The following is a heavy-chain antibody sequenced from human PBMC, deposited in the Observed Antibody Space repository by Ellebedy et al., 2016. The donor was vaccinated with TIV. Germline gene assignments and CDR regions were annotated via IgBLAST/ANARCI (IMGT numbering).Heavy chain of an antibody. J-gene: IGHJ5*01. V-gene: IGHV3-23*01. CDR2: ISGSGSRT. Sequence: GESLKISXAASGFTFNTYTMGWVRQAPGKGLEWVSDISGSGSRTYYGDSVKGRFTISRDNSKNTLYLQMDSLRVEDTAVYYCAKAKSASSYDSWGQGTLVTVSS. CDR3: AKAKSASSYDS. D-gene: IGHD3-3*01. CDR1: GFTFNTYT.